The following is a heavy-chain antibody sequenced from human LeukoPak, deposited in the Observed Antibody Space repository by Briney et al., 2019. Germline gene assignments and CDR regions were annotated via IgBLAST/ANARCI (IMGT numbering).Heavy chain of an antibody. Sequence: GGSLRLSCVVSGFTFSDYAMSWVRQAPGKGLEWVSSISSSSSYIYYADSVKGRFTISRDNAKNSLYLQMNSLRAEDTAVYYCARDVSRSPSYWGQGTLVTVSS. CDR2: ISSSSSYI. V-gene: IGHV3-21*01. CDR1: GFTFSDYA. D-gene: IGHD2/OR15-2a*01. CDR3: ARDVSRSPSY. J-gene: IGHJ4*02.